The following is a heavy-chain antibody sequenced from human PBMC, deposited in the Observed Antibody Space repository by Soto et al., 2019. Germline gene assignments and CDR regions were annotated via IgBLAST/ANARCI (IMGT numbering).Heavy chain of an antibody. J-gene: IGHJ6*02. CDR1: GYTFTNFW. CDR2: IHPGESDV. Sequence: PGESLKISCKGYGYTFTNFWIGWVRQMPGKGLEWMGIIHPGESDVRYNPSFRGQVTISADKDISTAYLQWSSLKASDTAMYFCARSGFYGPPYGLDVWGQGTTVTVSS. V-gene: IGHV5-51*01. CDR3: ARSGFYGPPYGLDV. D-gene: IGHD3-3*01.